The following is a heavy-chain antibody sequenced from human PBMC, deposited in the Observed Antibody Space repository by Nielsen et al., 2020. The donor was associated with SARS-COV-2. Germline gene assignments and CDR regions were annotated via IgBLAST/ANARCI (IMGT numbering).Heavy chain of an antibody. CDR2: IYYSGST. J-gene: IGHJ5*02. Sequence: GSLRLSCTVSGGSISSYYWSWIRQPPGKGLEWIGYIYYSGSTNYNPSLKSRVTISVDTSKNQFSLKLSSVTAADTAVYYCARGQGDGYSGYDPNNWFDPWGQGTLVTVSS. CDR3: ARGQGDGYSGYDPNNWFDP. CDR1: GGSISSYY. V-gene: IGHV4-59*01. D-gene: IGHD5-12*01.